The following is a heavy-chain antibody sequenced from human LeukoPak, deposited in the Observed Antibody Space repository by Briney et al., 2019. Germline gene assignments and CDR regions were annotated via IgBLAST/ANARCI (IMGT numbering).Heavy chain of an antibody. CDR3: GRGHWGLDY. CDR2: ITSSGDSV. J-gene: IGHJ4*02. Sequence: PGGSPRLSCAASGLTFSDHYMTWIRQAPGKGPEWVSYITSSGDSVSYADSVKGRFTISRDNAKNSLYLQMNSLRAEDTAVYYCGRGHWGLDYWGQGTLVTVSS. D-gene: IGHD7-27*01. CDR1: GLTFSDHY. V-gene: IGHV3-11*01.